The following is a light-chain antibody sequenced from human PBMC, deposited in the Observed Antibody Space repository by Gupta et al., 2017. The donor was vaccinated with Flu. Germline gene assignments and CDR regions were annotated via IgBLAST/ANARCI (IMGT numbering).Light chain of an antibody. Sequence: DVQMTQSPSTLSASVGDRVSITCRASQGISTWLAWYQQKPGQAPKLLIYKTSTLESGVSSRFSGSGSGTEFTLTISSLQPDDFATYYCQNYSGYSTFGPGTKVEFK. CDR3: QNYSGYST. CDR1: QGISTW. J-gene: IGKJ3*01. V-gene: IGKV1-5*03. CDR2: KTS.